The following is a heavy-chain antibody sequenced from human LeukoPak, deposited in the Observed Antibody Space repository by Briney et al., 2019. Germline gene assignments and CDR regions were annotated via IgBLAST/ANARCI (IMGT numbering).Heavy chain of an antibody. CDR2: FDPEDGET. CDR1: GYTLTESS. V-gene: IGHV1-24*01. D-gene: IGHD2-21*02. CDR3: ATEKAYCGGDCYPLDAFDI. J-gene: IGHJ3*02. Sequence: ASVKVSCKVSGYTLTESSMHWVRQAPGKGLEWMGGFDPEDGETIYAQKFQGRVTMTEDTSTDTAYMELSSLRSEDTAVYYCATEKAYCGGDCYPLDAFDIWGQGTMVTVSS.